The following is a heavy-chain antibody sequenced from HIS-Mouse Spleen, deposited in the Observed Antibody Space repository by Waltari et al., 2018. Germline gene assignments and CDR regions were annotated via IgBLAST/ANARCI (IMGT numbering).Heavy chain of an antibody. V-gene: IGHV6-1*01. D-gene: IGHD2-8*01. J-gene: IGHJ4*02. CDR3: ARGYCTNGVCYDY. Sequence: QVQLQQSGPGLVKPSQTLSLTCAISGDSVPSNTASWHWIRQTPSRGLEWLGRTYYRSKWYNDYAVSVKSRITINPDTSKNQFSLQLNSVTPEDTAVYYCARGYCTNGVCYDYWGQGTLVTVSS. CDR1: GDSVPSNTAS. CDR2: TYYRSKWYN.